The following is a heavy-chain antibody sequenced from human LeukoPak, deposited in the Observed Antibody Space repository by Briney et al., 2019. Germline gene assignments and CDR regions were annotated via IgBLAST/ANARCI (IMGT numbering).Heavy chain of an antibody. Sequence: SETLSLTCTVSGGSISSGDYYWSWIRQSPGKGLEWIGYIYYSGSTYYNPSLKSRATISVDTSKNQFSLKLSSVTAADTAVYYCAKARYSSTWYADYWGQGILVTVSP. V-gene: IGHV4-30-4*02. CDR3: AKARYSSTWYADY. J-gene: IGHJ4*02. D-gene: IGHD6-13*01. CDR2: IYYSGST. CDR1: GGSISSGDYY.